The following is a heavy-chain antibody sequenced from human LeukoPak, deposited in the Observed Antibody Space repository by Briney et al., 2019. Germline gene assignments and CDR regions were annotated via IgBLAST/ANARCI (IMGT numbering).Heavy chain of an antibody. CDR1: GGSISSGGYY. V-gene: IGHV4-39*07. CDR3: AGADTIFGAGPGW. CDR2: IYHSGST. D-gene: IGHD3-3*01. Sequence: SETLSLTCTASGGSISSGGYYWGWIRQPPGKGLEWIGSIYHSGSTYYNPSLKSRVTISVDTSKNQFSLKLSSVTAADTAVYYCAGADTIFGAGPGWWGQGTLVTVSS. J-gene: IGHJ4*02.